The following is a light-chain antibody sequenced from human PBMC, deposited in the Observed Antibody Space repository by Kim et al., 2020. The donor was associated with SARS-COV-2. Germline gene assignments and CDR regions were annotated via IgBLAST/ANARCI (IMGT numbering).Light chain of an antibody. CDR2: QDS. V-gene: IGLV3-1*01. J-gene: IGLJ1*01. Sequence: VSPGQPASITCSGDKLGDKYACWYQQKPGQSPVLVIYQDSKRPSGIPGRFSGSNSGNTATLTISGTQAMDEADYYCQAWDSSTAVFGTGTKVTVL. CDR1: KLGDKY. CDR3: QAWDSSTAV.